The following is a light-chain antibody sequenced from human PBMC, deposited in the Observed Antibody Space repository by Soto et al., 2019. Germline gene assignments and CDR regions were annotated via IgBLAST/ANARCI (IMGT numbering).Light chain of an antibody. CDR2: NNN. CDR3: AAWDYSLSGHFV. V-gene: IGLV1-44*01. Sequence: QSVVTQPPSASGTPGQRGTISCSGISSNIGSNPVNWHQQLQGTAPKLHIYNNNQRPSGVPDRFSGSKSGTSASLAISGPQSDGEADYYCAAWDYSLSGHFVFGTGTKLTVL. J-gene: IGLJ1*01. CDR1: SSNIGSNP.